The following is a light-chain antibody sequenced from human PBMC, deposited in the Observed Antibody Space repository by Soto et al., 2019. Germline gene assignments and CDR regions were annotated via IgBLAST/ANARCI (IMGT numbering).Light chain of an antibody. CDR2: AAS. CDR1: QSISSY. J-gene: IGKJ2*01. V-gene: IGKV1-39*01. CDR3: QQSYTAPYT. Sequence: DIQMTQSPSSLSASVGDRVTITCRASQSISSYLNWYQQKPGKAPKLLIYAASSLQSGVPSRFSGSGSGTDFTLTISSLQPEDFATYSCQQSYTAPYTFGRGTKVDIK.